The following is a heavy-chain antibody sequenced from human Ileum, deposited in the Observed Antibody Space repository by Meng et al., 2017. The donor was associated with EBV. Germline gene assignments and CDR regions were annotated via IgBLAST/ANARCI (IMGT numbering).Heavy chain of an antibody. Sequence: QVQLGQSGAGGRNPGASVKVSCKASGYTLTGYYRHWVRQAPGQGLEWMGRINPNTGGTNYAQNFQGRVTMTRDTSITTAYMELSRLRSADTAMYYCARGKSGSYSLDYWGQGTLVTVSS. CDR2: INPNTGGT. CDR1: GYTLTGYY. D-gene: IGHD3-10*01. CDR3: ARGKSGSYSLDY. J-gene: IGHJ4*02. V-gene: IGHV1-2*06.